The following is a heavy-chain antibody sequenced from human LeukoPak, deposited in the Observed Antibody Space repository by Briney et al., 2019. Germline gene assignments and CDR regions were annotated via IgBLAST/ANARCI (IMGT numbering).Heavy chain of an antibody. CDR1: GFTFSSYA. V-gene: IGHV3-23*01. CDR3: ALLNPYSASPRGGAFDI. J-gene: IGHJ3*02. Sequence: GGSLRLSCAASGFTFSSYAMSWVRQAPGKGLEWVSVISGSGGSTSYADSVKGRLTISRDNSKNTLYLQMNSLRAEDTAKYYCALLNPYSASPRGGAFDIWGQGTLVTVSS. CDR2: ISGSGGST. D-gene: IGHD2-15*01.